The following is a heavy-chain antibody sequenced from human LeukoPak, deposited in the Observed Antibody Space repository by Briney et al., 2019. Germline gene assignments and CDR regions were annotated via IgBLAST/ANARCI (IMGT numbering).Heavy chain of an antibody. J-gene: IGHJ4*02. Sequence: GGSLRLSCAVSGFTFNNYAMTWVRQAPGKGLKWVSSITDSGVDTYYADSVKGRFSISRDNSKNTVFLQMNSLRAEDTAVYYCAKGLRSGNYYFFDSWGQGSLVTVSS. CDR1: GFTFNNYA. CDR2: ITDSGVDT. CDR3: AKGLRSGNYYFFDS. V-gene: IGHV3-23*01. D-gene: IGHD1-26*01.